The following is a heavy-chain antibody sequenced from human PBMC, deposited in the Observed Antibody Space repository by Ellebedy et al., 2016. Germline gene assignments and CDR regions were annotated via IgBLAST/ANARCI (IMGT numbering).Heavy chain of an antibody. V-gene: IGHV1-69*13. CDR3: ASNTYYDFWSGYSPPYYYYYMDV. CDR2: IIPIFGTA. CDR1: GGTFSSYA. D-gene: IGHD3-3*01. J-gene: IGHJ6*03. Sequence: SVKVSCXASGGTFSSYAISWVRQAPGQGLEWMGGIIPIFGTANYAQKFQGRVTITADESTSTAYMELSSLRSEDTAVYYCASNTYYDFWSGYSPPYYYYYMDVWGKGTTVTVSS.